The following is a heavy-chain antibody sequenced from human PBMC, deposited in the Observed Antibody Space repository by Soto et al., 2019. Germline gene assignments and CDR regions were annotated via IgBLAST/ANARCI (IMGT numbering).Heavy chain of an antibody. CDR1: GASISTNKW. CDR3: ARGSVGYELWFGEPYFDY. Sequence: SETLSLTCAVSGASISTNKWWTWVRRAPGKGLEWIGQVYHSGRTNYNPTLKSRVTISVDTSKNQFSLKLSSVTAADTALYYFARGSVGYELWFGEPYFDYWGQGTLVTVSS. CDR2: VYHSGRT. J-gene: IGHJ4*02. D-gene: IGHD3-10*01. V-gene: IGHV4-4*02.